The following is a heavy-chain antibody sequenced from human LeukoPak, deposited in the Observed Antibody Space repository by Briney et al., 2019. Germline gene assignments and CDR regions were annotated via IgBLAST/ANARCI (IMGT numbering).Heavy chain of an antibody. D-gene: IGHD5-12*01. CDR3: ARGGGYDRPNWFDP. CDR1: GYTFTSYD. J-gene: IGHJ5*02. CDR2: MNPNSGNT. V-gene: IGHV1-8*01. Sequence: ASVKVSCKASGYTFTSYDINWVRQATGQGFEWMGWMNPNSGNTGYAQKFQGRVTMTRNTSISTAYMELSSLRSEDTAVYYCARGGGYDRPNWFDPWGQGTLVTVSS.